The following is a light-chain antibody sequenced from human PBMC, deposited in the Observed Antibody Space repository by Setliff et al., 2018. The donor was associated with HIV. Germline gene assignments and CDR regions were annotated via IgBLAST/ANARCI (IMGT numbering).Light chain of an antibody. J-gene: IGLJ1*01. V-gene: IGLV6-57*01. CDR2: EDN. CDR1: SGSIASNY. Sequence: NFMLTQPHSVSEPPGKTVTISCTRSSGSIASNYVQWYQQRPGSSPTTVIYEDNQRPSGVPDRFSGSIDSSSNSASLTISGLKTEDEADYYCQSYDSSNYVFGTGTKVTVL. CDR3: QSYDSSNYV.